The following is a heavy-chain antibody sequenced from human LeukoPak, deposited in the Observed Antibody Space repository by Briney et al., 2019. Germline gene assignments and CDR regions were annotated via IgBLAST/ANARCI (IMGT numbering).Heavy chain of an antibody. J-gene: IGHJ2*01. CDR1: GYTFTRYY. Sequence: EASVKVSCKASGYTFTRYYMHWVRQAPGQGLEWMGMINPTGGGTSYAQKFQGRVTMTRDTSTSTVYMDLSSLTSEDTAVYYCAKVWRPSDGYNLDKILTYFDLWGRGTLVTVSS. V-gene: IGHV1-46*01. D-gene: IGHD5-24*01. CDR2: INPTGGGT. CDR3: AKVWRPSDGYNLDKILTYFDL.